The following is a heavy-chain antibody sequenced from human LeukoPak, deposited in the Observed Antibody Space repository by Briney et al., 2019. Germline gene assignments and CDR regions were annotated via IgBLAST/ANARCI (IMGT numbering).Heavy chain of an antibody. D-gene: IGHD3-22*01. CDR2: ISSSGSTI. Sequence: PGGSLRLSCAASGFTFSDYYMSWIRQAPGKGLEWVSYISSSGSTIYYADSVKGRFTISRDNAKNSLYLQMNSLRAEDTAVYYCARDRADYYDSSGYYYVVYFDYWGQGTLVTVSS. CDR1: GFTFSDYY. CDR3: ARDRADYYDSSGYYYVVYFDY. V-gene: IGHV3-11*04. J-gene: IGHJ4*02.